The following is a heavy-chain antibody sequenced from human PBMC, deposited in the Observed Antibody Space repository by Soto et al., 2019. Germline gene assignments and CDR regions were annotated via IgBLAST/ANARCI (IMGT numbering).Heavy chain of an antibody. V-gene: IGHV1-18*01. D-gene: IGHD3-22*01. Sequence: GASVKVSCKASGYTFTSYGISWVRQAPGQGLEWMGWISAYNGNTNYAQKLQGRVTMTTDTSTSTAYMELRSLRSDDTAVYYCARVLAAMDYYDSSGYSFWFDPWGQGTLVTVSS. CDR2: ISAYNGNT. J-gene: IGHJ5*02. CDR3: ARVLAAMDYYDSSGYSFWFDP. CDR1: GYTFTSYG.